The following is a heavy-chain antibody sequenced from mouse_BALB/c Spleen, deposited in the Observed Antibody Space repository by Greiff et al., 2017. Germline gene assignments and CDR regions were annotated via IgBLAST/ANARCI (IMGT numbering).Heavy chain of an antibody. V-gene: IGHV14-1*02. CDR2: IDPENGNT. D-gene: IGHD1-1*01. J-gene: IGHJ3*01. Sequence: VQLQQSGAELVRPGALVKLSCKASGFNITDYYMHWVKQRPEQGLEWIGWIDPENGNTIYDPKFQGKASITADTSSNTAYLQLSSLTSEDTAVYYCATYGSSYPWFAYWGQGTLVTVSA. CDR1: GFNITDYY. CDR3: ATYGSSYPWFAY.